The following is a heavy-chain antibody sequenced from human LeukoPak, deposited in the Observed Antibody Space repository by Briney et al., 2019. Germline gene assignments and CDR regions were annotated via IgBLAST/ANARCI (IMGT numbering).Heavy chain of an antibody. D-gene: IGHD1-14*01. CDR3: ARDSGQKFDP. Sequence: EGSLRLSCAASGFSFSNYGMHWVRQAPGKGLEWVAFIRYDGSNKHYADSVKGRFTISRDNSKNTLYLQMNSLRAEDTAVYYCARDSGQKFDPWGQGTLVTVSS. CDR1: GFSFSNYG. V-gene: IGHV3-30*02. J-gene: IGHJ5*02. CDR2: IRYDGSNK.